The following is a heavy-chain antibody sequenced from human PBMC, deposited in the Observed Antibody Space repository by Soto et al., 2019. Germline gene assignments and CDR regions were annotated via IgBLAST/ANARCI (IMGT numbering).Heavy chain of an antibody. CDR3: ARGPLVPYYDFWSGLTDHHDAFDI. CDR2: MNPNSGNT. D-gene: IGHD3-3*01. V-gene: IGHV1-8*01. J-gene: IGHJ3*02. CDR1: GYTFTSYD. Sequence: QVQLVQSGAEVKKPGASVKVSCKASGYTFTSYDINWVRQATGQGLEWMGWMNPNSGNTGYAQKFQGRVTMTRNTSISTAYMELSSLRSEDTAVYYCARGPLVPYYDFWSGLTDHHDAFDIWGQGTMVTVSS.